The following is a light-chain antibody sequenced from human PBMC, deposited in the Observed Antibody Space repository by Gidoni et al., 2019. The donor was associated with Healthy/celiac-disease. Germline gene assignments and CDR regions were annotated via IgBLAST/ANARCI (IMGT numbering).Light chain of an antibody. CDR3: QQYYSYPLT. Sequence: IRMSPSPSSFSASTGDRVTITCRASQGISSYLSWYQQKPGKAPKLLIYAASTLQSGVPSRFSGSGSGTDFTLTISCLQSEDFATYYCQQYYSYPLTFGGGTKVEIK. CDR1: QGISSY. J-gene: IGKJ4*01. V-gene: IGKV1-8*01. CDR2: AAS.